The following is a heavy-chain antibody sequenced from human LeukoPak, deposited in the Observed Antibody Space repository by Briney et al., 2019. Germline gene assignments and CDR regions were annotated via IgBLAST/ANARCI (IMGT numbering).Heavy chain of an antibody. V-gene: IGHV3-30*02. CDR1: GFTFSRHG. D-gene: IGHD1-26*01. CDR2: IRHDGSYK. Sequence: GGSLRLSCAASGFTFSRHGMHWVRQPPGKGLEWLTFIRHDGSYKFYADSVEGRFTVSKDNAKNSLYLQMNSLRAEDTAVYYCARGSYYLPTRFDYWGQGTLVTVSS. CDR3: ARGSYYLPTRFDY. J-gene: IGHJ4*02.